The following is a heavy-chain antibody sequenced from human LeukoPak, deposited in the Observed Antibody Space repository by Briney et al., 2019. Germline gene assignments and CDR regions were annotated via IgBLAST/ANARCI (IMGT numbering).Heavy chain of an antibody. CDR3: SRVGSSGWPNYFDS. CDR1: GFTLSSFD. V-gene: IGHV3-13*04. J-gene: IGHJ4*02. Sequence: GGSLRLSCAASGFTLSSFDMHCVRQATGKGVECVSVIGTSGDTYYAGSVKGRFTISRENAKNSLYLQMNSLTAGDTAVYFCSRVGSSGWPNYFDSWGQGTLVTVSS. D-gene: IGHD6-19*01. CDR2: IGTSGDT.